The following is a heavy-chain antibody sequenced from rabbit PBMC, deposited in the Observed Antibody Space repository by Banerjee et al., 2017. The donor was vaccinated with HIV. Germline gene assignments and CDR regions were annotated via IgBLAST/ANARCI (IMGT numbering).Heavy chain of an antibody. CDR3: VRDSTSGVYSPDYFDL. V-gene: IGHV1S7*01. Sequence: QQLEESGGGLVKPEGSLTLTCTASGFSFSSYYMSWVRQAPGKGLEWIGYIDPVLGSTYYASWVNGRFTISSHNAQNTLYLQLNSLTAADTATYFCVRDSTSGVYSPDYFDLWGPGTLVTVS. CDR2: IDPVLGST. CDR1: GFSFSSYY. D-gene: IGHD1-1*01. J-gene: IGHJ4*01.